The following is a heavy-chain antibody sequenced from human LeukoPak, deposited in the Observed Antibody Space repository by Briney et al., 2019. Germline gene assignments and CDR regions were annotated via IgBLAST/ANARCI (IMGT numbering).Heavy chain of an antibody. CDR1: GYTFTGYY. Sequence: ASVKVSCKASGYTFTGYYMHWVRQAPGQGLEWMGWINPNSGGTNYAQKFQGRVTMTRDTSISTAYMELSRLRSDDTAVYYCARRFLAGATGFDYWGQGTLVTVSS. V-gene: IGHV1-2*02. CDR3: ARRFLAGATGFDY. D-gene: IGHD1-26*01. CDR2: INPNSGGT. J-gene: IGHJ4*02.